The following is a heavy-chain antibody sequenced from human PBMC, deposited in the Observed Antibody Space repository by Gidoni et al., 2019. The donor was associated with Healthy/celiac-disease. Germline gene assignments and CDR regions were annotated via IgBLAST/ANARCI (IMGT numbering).Heavy chain of an antibody. Sequence: QVQLVESGGGVVQPGRSLRLSCAASGCPFSSYGMHWVRQAPGKGLEWVAVISYDGSNKYYADSVKGRFTISRDNSKNTLYLQMNSLRAEDTAVYYCAKDLFDYGSGSDYWGQGTLVTVSS. CDR3: AKDLFDYGSGSDY. V-gene: IGHV3-30*18. CDR1: GCPFSSYG. J-gene: IGHJ4*02. CDR2: ISYDGSNK. D-gene: IGHD3-10*01.